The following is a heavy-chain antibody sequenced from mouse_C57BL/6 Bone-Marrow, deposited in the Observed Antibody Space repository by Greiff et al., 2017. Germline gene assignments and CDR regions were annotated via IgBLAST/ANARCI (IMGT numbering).Heavy chain of an antibody. CDR3: ARFDLDGYFDY. CDR2: IDPSDSYT. D-gene: IGHD2-3*01. J-gene: IGHJ2*01. CDR1: GYTFTSYW. V-gene: IGHV1-69*01. Sequence: VKLQQPGAELVMPGASVKLSCKASGYTFTSYWMHWVKQRPGQGLEWIGEIDPSDSYTNYNQKFKGKSTLTVDKSSSTAYMQLSSLTSEDSAVYYCARFDLDGYFDYWGQGTTLTVSS.